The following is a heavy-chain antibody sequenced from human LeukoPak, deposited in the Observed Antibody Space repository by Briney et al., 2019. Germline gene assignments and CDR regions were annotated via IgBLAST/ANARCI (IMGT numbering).Heavy chain of an antibody. J-gene: IGHJ5*02. CDR1: GGSFSGYY. CDR2: INHSGST. V-gene: IGHV4-34*01. Sequence: SETLSLTCAVYGGSFSGYYWSWIRQPPGKGLEWIGEINHSGSTNYNPSLKSRVTISVDTSKNQFSLKLSSVTAADTAVYYCATLYCSSTSCYSSDWFDPWGQGTLVTVSS. D-gene: IGHD2-2*01. CDR3: ATLYCSSTSCYSSDWFDP.